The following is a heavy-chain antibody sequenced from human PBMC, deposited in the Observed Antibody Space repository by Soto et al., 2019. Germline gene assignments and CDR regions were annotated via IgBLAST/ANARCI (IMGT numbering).Heavy chain of an antibody. Sequence: TSENLSLTCTVSGGSISSGGYYWSWIRQHPGKGLEWIGYIYYSGSTYYNPSLKSRVTISVDTSKNQFSLNLSSVTAADTAVYYCATTQKSSSSHAFAFDIWGQGTMVT. CDR2: IYYSGST. CDR3: ATTQKSSSSHAFAFDI. D-gene: IGHD3-16*01. V-gene: IGHV4-31*03. CDR1: GGSISSGGYY. J-gene: IGHJ3*02.